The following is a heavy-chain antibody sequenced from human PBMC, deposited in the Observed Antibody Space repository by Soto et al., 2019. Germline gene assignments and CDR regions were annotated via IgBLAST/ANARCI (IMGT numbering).Heavy chain of an antibody. CDR2: INPNSGGT. V-gene: IGHV1-2*02. J-gene: IGHJ6*02. D-gene: IGHD3-10*01. CDR1: GYTFTGYY. Sequence: WASVKVSCKASGYTFTGYYMHWVRQAPGQGLEWMGWINPNSGGTNYAQKFQGRVTMTRDTSISTAYMELSRLRSDDTAVYYCARSRITMVRGVIKGENGMDVWGQGTTVTVSS. CDR3: ARSRITMVRGVIKGENGMDV.